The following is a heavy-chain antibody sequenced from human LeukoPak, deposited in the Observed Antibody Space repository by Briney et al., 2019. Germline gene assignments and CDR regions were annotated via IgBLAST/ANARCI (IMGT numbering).Heavy chain of an antibody. CDR2: IYWDDDK. D-gene: IGHD3-22*01. J-gene: IGHJ4*02. Sequence: SGPTLVNPTQTLTLTCTFSGFSLSTSGVGVGWIRQPPGKALEWLALIYWDDDKRYSPSLKSRLTITKDTSKNQVVLTMTNMDPVDTATYYCAHTDDSSGYYEDQTYFDYWGQGTLVTVSS. CDR1: GFSLSTSGVG. CDR3: AHTDDSSGYYEDQTYFDY. V-gene: IGHV2-5*02.